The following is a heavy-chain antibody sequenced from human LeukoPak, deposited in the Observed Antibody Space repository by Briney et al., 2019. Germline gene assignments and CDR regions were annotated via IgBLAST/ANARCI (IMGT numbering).Heavy chain of an antibody. CDR2: ISAYNGNT. Sequence: ASGNVSCKASGYTFTSYGISWVRQAPGQGLEWMGWISAYNGNTNYAQKLQGRVTMTTDTSTSTAYMELRSLRSDDTAVYYCARNHYYDILTGSVTYGMDVWGQGTTVTVSS. CDR1: GYTFTSYG. CDR3: ARNHYYDILTGSVTYGMDV. V-gene: IGHV1-18*01. D-gene: IGHD3-9*01. J-gene: IGHJ6*02.